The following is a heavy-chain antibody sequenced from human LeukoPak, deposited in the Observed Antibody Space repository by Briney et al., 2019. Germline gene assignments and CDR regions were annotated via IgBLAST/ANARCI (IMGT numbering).Heavy chain of an antibody. V-gene: IGHV4-59*01. CDR1: GDSISSYY. Sequence: SETLSLTCTVSGDSISSYYWSWIRQPPGKGLEWIGYIYYSGSTNYNPSLKSRVTISVDTSKNQFSLKLSSVTAADTAVYYCARHYCSSTSCYYYFDYWGQGTLVTVSS. D-gene: IGHD2-2*01. J-gene: IGHJ4*02. CDR2: IYYSGST. CDR3: ARHYCSSTSCYYYFDY.